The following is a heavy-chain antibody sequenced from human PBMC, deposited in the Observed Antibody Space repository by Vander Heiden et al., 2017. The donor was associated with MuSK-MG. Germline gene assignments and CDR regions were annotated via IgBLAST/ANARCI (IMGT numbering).Heavy chain of an antibody. CDR3: ARDADGDYYGSPEEAFVDWFDH. CDR2: ISSSSSYI. D-gene: IGHD3-10*01. CDR1: GFTFSSYS. J-gene: IGHJ5*02. V-gene: IGHV3-21*03. Sequence: EVQLVESGGGLVKPGGSLRLSCAASGFTFSSYSMNWVRQAPGKGLEWVSSISSSSSYIYYADSVKGRFTISRDNAKNSLYLQMNSLRAEDTAVYYCARDADGDYYGSPEEAFVDWFDHWGQGTLVTVSS.